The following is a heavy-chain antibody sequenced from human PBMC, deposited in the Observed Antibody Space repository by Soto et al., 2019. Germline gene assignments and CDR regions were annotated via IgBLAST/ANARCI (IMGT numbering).Heavy chain of an antibody. D-gene: IGHD1-1*01. Sequence: QVQLVQSGAEVKKPGSSVKVSCKASGGTFSTSAISWVRQAPGQGLEWVGGIMPVFLTPDYAQNFQGRVTITADEPTTTAYLELTSLRADDTAVYYCARDNARLQLGANYYYILDVWGQGTAITVS. V-gene: IGHV1-69*12. J-gene: IGHJ6*02. CDR2: IMPVFLTP. CDR1: GGTFSTSA. CDR3: ARDNARLQLGANYYYILDV.